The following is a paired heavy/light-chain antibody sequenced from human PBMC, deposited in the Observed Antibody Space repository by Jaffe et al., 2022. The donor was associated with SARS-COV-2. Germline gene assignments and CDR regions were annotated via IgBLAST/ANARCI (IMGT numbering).Heavy chain of an antibody. CDR3: ARDEIHLLPGEDSGYGDPDY. CDR1: GFTFSSYA. Sequence: QVQLVESGGGVVQPGRSLRLSCAASGFTFSSYAMHWVRQAPGKGLEWVAVISYDGSNKYYADSVKGRFTISRDNSKNTLYLQMNSLRAEDTAVYYCARDEIHLLPGEDSGYGDPDYWGQGTLVTVSS. D-gene: IGHD5-12*01. CDR2: ISYDGSNK. J-gene: IGHJ4*02. V-gene: IGHV3-30-3*01.
Light chain of an antibody. V-gene: IGKV2-30*01. CDR1: QSLVYSDGNTY. CDR2: KVS. J-gene: IGKJ1*01. Sequence: DVVMTQSPLSLPVTLGQPASISCRSSQSLVYSDGNTYLNWFQQRPGQSPRRLIYKVSNRDSGVPDRFSGSGSGTDFTLKISRVEAEDVGVYYCMQGTHWPSWTFGQGTKVEIK. CDR3: MQGTHWPSWT.